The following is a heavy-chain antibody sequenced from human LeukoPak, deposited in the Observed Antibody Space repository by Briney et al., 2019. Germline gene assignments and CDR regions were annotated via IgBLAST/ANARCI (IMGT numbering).Heavy chain of an antibody. CDR2: INHSGST. CDR3: ARRLLVGKGSYYFDY. Sequence: SETLSLTCAVYGGSFSGYYWSWIRQPPGKGLEWIGEINHSGSTNYNPSLKSRVTISVDTSKNQFSLKLSSVTAADTAVYYCARRLLVGKGSYYFDYWGQGTLVTVSS. D-gene: IGHD2-8*02. V-gene: IGHV4-34*01. J-gene: IGHJ4*02. CDR1: GGSFSGYY.